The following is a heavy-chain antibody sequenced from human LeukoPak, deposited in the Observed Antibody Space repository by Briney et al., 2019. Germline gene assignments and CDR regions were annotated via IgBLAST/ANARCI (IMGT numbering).Heavy chain of an antibody. CDR3: GRDVPSGATTLDF. J-gene: IGHJ4*02. V-gene: IGHV3-7*01. D-gene: IGHD1-1*01. Sequence: PGGSLRLSCVASGFTFKNYWMTWVRQAPGKGLQWVASIKTDGSAKNYVDSVKGRFTISRDNAENSLFLQMNSLRAEDTAVYYCGRDVPSGATTLDFWGQGTLVTVSS. CDR2: IKTDGSAK. CDR1: GFTFKNYW.